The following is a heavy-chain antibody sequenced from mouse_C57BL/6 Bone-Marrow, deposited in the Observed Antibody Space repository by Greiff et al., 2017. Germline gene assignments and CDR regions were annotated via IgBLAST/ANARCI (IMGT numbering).Heavy chain of an antibody. CDR2: IYPRSGNT. Sequence: VQLQQSGAELARPGASVKLSCKASGYTFTSYGISWVKQRTGQGLEWIGEIYPRSGNTYYNEKFKGKATLTADKSSSTAYMELRSLTSEDSAVYFCARGGIRQPFAYWGQGTLVTVSA. J-gene: IGHJ3*01. CDR3: ARGGIRQPFAY. CDR1: GYTFTSYG. V-gene: IGHV1-81*01. D-gene: IGHD3-2*01.